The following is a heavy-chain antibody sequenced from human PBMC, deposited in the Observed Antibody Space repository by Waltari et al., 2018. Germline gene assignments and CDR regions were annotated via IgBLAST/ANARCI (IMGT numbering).Heavy chain of an antibody. CDR1: EFTFSSYA. Sequence: QVQLVESGGGVVQPGRSLRLSCEASEFTFSSYAMHWVRQAPGKGLEWVAVISYNGRNIYYVDSVKGRFTISRDNSKKTLYMQMNSLRAEDTAVYYCARDYCDRTNCHGMDVWCQGTTVTVSS. D-gene: IGHD3-22*01. J-gene: IGHJ6*02. CDR3: ARDYCDRTNCHGMDV. V-gene: IGHV3-30*04. CDR2: ISYNGRNI.